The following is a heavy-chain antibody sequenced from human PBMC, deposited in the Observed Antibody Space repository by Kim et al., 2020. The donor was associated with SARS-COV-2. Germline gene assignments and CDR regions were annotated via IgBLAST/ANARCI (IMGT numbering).Heavy chain of an antibody. J-gene: IGHJ4*02. V-gene: IGHV4-34*01. CDR2: INHSGST. CDR3: ARGWGIGPEFY. CDR1: GGSFSGYY. D-gene: IGHD3-10*01. Sequence: SETLSLTCAVYGGSFSGYYWSWIRQPPGKGLEWIGEINHSGSTNYDPSLKSRVTISVDTSKNQFSLKLSSVTAADTAVYYCARGWGIGPEFYWGQGTLVTVSS.